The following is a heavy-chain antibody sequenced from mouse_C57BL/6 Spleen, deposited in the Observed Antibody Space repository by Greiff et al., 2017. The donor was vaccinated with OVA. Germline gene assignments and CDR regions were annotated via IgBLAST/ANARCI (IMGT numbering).Heavy chain of an antibody. CDR3: ARGGYPSFAY. D-gene: IGHD2-2*01. CDR1: GFTFSDYG. CDR2: ISSGSSTI. J-gene: IGHJ4*01. Sequence: EVQVVESGGGLVKPGGSLKLSCAASGFTFSDYGMHWVRQAPEKGLEWVAYISSGSSTIYYADTVKGRFTISRDNAKNTLFLQMTSLRSEDTAMYYCARGGYPSFAYWGQGTSVTVSS. V-gene: IGHV5-17*01.